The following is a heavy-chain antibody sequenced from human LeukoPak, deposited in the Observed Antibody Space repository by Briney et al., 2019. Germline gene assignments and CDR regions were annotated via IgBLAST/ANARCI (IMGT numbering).Heavy chain of an antibody. CDR1: GGSFSGYY. CDR3: ARGVLASDAFDI. Sequence: SETLSLTCAVYGGSFSGYYWSWIRQSPGKGLEWIGEINHSGSTNYNPSLKSRVTISVDTSKNQFSLKLSSVTAADTAVYYCARGVLASDAFDIWGQGTMVTVSS. V-gene: IGHV4-34*01. CDR2: INHSGST. J-gene: IGHJ3*02.